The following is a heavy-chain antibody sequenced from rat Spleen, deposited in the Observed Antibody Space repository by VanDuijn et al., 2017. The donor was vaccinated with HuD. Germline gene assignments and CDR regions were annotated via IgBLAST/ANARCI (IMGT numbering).Heavy chain of an antibody. CDR2: ISYDGSKT. J-gene: IGHJ2*01. CDR1: GFTFSDNY. CDR3: TRDTMGI. V-gene: IGHV5-20*01. D-gene: IGHD1-7*01. Sequence: EVQLVESGGGLVQPGRSLKVSCAASGFTFSDNYMAWVRQAPKKGLEWVASISYDGSKTYYRDSVKGRFTISRDNAKSTLYLQMNSLRSEDTATYYCTRDTMGIWGQGVMVTVSS.